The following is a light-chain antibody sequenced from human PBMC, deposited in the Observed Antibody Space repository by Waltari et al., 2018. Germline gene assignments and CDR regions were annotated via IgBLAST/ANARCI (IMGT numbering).Light chain of an antibody. CDR2: KGN. CDR1: SGSVSSTSY. J-gene: IGLJ3*02. V-gene: IGLV8-61*01. Sequence: QTVLTREPSLSVSPGGTVTLPCALSSGSVSSTSYATWYQQTPGLPPRTLVYKGNGRSSGVPDRFTGSILGNKAALTITGAQADDESDYYCSMYMGSGIWVFGGGTKLTVL. CDR3: SMYMGSGIWV.